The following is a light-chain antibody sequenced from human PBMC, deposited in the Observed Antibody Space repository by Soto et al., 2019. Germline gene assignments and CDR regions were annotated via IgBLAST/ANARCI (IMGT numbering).Light chain of an antibody. CDR2: GAS. V-gene: IGKV3-15*01. CDR3: QQYNNWPPWT. J-gene: IGKJ1*01. CDR1: QSVSSN. Sequence: EIVMTQSPATLSVSPGERATLSCRASQSVSSNLAWYQQKPGQAPRLLIYGASTRDTGIPARFSGSGSGTELTLTNSSLQSEDFAVYYCQQYNNWPPWTFGQGTKVEIK.